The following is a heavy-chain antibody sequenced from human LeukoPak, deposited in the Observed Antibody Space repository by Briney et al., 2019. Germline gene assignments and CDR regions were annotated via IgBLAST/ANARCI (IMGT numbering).Heavy chain of an antibody. D-gene: IGHD6-13*01. Sequence: GGSLRLSYAASGFTFSSYWMSWVRQAPGKGLEWVANIKQDGSEKYYVDSVKGRFTISRDNAKNSLYLQMNSLRAGDTAVYYCAREKRAYSSSWIPDAFDIWGQGTMVTVSS. V-gene: IGHV3-7*01. CDR1: GFTFSSYW. CDR3: AREKRAYSSSWIPDAFDI. J-gene: IGHJ3*02. CDR2: IKQDGSEK.